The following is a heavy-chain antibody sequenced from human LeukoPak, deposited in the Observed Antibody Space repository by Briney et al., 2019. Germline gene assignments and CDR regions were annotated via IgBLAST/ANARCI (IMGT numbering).Heavy chain of an antibody. CDR2: ISSDGSST. V-gene: IGHV3-74*01. D-gene: IGHD3-3*01. J-gene: IGHJ4*02. CDR1: GFTLGSYW. Sequence: PGGSLRLSCAASGFTLGSYWMHWARQAPGKGLVWVSRISSDGSSTSYADSVKGRFTVSRNNAKNTLYLQMNSLRAEDTAVYYCARGSGNDYWGQGTLVTVSS. CDR3: ARGSGNDY.